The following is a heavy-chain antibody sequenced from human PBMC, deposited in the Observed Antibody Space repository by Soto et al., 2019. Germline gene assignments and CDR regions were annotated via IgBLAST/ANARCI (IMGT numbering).Heavy chain of an antibody. CDR3: ARVFPRRGPPGY. D-gene: IGHD3-10*01. Sequence: QVQLVQSGAEVKKPGASVKVSCKASGYTFTSYDINWVRQATGQGLQGMGWMNPNSGNTGYAQKFQGRVTMTRNTSISTADMELSSLRSEDPAVYYCARVFPRRGPPGYWGEGTLVTVSS. CDR1: GYTFTSYD. CDR2: MNPNSGNT. V-gene: IGHV1-8*01. J-gene: IGHJ4*02.